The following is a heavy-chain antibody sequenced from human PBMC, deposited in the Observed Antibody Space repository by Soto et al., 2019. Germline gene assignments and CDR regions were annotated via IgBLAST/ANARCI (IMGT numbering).Heavy chain of an antibody. CDR2: IYYSGTT. D-gene: IGHD2-2*01. V-gene: IGHV4-31*03. CDR1: GGSISSGGYY. Sequence: QVQLQESGPGLVKPSETRSLTCTVSGGSISSGGYYWSWIRQHPGKGLEWIGYIYYSGTTYYNPSLKSRVTISVDTSKNQFSLKLSSVSAADTALYYCARCSLVVVPAPGFDPWGRGTLVTVSS. J-gene: IGHJ5*02. CDR3: ARCSLVVVPAPGFDP.